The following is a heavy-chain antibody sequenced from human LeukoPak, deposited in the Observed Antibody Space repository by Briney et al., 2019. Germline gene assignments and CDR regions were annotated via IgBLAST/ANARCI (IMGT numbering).Heavy chain of an antibody. D-gene: IGHD1-14*01. Sequence: PSETLSLTCTVSGDSISSGSYYWSWIRQPAGKGLEWIGRIYTSGSTNYNPSLKSRVTISVDTSKNQFSLQVTSVTAADTAVYYCARRVRSADHRCDFWGQGTLVTVSS. CDR1: GDSISSGSYY. CDR3: ARRVRSADHRCDF. J-gene: IGHJ4*02. CDR2: IYTSGST. V-gene: IGHV4-61*02.